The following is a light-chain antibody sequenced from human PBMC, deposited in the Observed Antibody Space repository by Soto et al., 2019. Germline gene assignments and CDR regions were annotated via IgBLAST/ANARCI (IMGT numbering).Light chain of an antibody. J-gene: IGKJ1*01. V-gene: IGKV3-20*01. CDR3: QQYGSSPPVT. CDR2: GAS. CDR1: QTVTRSY. Sequence: EIVLTQSPGTLSLSPGERATLSCRASQTVTRSYLAWYQQKPGQAPRLLIYGASTRATGIPARFSGSGSGTDFTLTISRLEPEDFAVYYCQQYGSSPPVTFGQGPRWIS.